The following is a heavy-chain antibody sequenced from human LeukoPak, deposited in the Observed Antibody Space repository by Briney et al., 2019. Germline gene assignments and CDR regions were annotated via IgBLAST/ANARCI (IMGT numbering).Heavy chain of an antibody. CDR1: GGSISSGSYY. Sequence: SQTLSLTCTVSGGSISSGSYYWSWIRQPAGKGLEWIGRIYTSGSTYYNPSLKSRVTISVDTSKNQFSLKLSSVTAADTAVYYCARHVGYSNYIGYYYYYMDVWGKGTTVTVSS. CDR3: ARHVGYSNYIGYYYYYMDV. J-gene: IGHJ6*03. D-gene: IGHD4-11*01. V-gene: IGHV4-61*02. CDR2: IYTSGST.